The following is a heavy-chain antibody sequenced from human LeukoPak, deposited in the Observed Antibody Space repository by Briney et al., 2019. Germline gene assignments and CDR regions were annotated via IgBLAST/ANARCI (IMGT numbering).Heavy chain of an antibody. D-gene: IGHD3-10*01. CDR3: ARALGGGYYYYYYMDV. CDR1: GGSISSYY. J-gene: IGHJ6*03. V-gene: IGHV4-59*01. Sequence: SETLSLTCTVSGGSISSYYWSWIQQPPGKGLEWIGYIYYSGSTNYNPSLKSRVTISVDTSKNQFSLKLSSVTAADTAVYYCARALGGGYYYYYYMDVWGKGTTVTVSS. CDR2: IYYSGST.